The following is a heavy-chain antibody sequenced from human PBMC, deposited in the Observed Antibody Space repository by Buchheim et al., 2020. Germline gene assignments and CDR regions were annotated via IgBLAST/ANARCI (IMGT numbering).Heavy chain of an antibody. CDR1: GFTFTTSP. Sequence: EVQLLESGGGLVQPGGSPRLSCAASGFTFTTSPMSWVRQAPGKGLEWVSAISASGAGTSYADSVKGRFTMSRDNSKNTLYLQMNSLRVEDTAVYYCAKNSVHGDWPEYWGQGT. J-gene: IGHJ4*02. CDR2: ISASGAGT. D-gene: IGHD4-17*01. V-gene: IGHV3-23*01. CDR3: AKNSVHGDWPEY.